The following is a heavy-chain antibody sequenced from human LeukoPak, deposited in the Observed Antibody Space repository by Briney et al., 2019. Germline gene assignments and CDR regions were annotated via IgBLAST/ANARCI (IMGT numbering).Heavy chain of an antibody. J-gene: IGHJ4*02. CDR2: INPSGGST. CDR3: AGAGYNYYPPDN. CDR1: GYTFTSYY. Sequence: ASVKVSCTASGYTFTSYYMHWVRQAPGQGLEWMGIINPSGGSTSYAQKFQGRVTMTRDTSTSTVYMELSSLRSEDTAVYYCAGAGYNYYPPDNWGQGTLVTVSS. D-gene: IGHD5-24*01. V-gene: IGHV1-46*01.